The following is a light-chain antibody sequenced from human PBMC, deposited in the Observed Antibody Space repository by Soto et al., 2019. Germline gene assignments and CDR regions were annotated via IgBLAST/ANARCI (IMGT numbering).Light chain of an antibody. V-gene: IGLV2-14*01. J-gene: IGLJ2*01. CDR3: SSYTSSSTSTCV. CDR2: EVS. CDR1: SSDVGGYNY. Sequence: QSALTQPASVSGSPGQSITISCTGTSSDVGGYNYVSWYQQHPGKAPKLMIYEVSNRPSGVSNRFSGSKSGNTASLTISGLQADDEADYYCSSYTSSSTSTCVFGGGTKVTVL.